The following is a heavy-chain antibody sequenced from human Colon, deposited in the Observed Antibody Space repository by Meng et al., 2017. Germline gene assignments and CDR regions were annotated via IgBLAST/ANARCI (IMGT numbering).Heavy chain of an antibody. D-gene: IGHD5-24*01. Sequence: GGSLRLSCAASGFTVSSNYMSWVRQAPGKGLEWVSVIYSGGSTYYADSVNGRFTISRDNSKNTLYLQMNSLRAEDTAVYYSARAALEMATLSDFDIWGQGTMVTVSS. J-gene: IGHJ3*02. CDR2: IYSGGST. CDR1: GFTVSSNY. V-gene: IGHV3-66*02. CDR3: ARAALEMATLSDFDI.